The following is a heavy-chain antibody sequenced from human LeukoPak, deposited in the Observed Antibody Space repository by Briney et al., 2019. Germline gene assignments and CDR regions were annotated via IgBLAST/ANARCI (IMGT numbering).Heavy chain of an antibody. D-gene: IGHD3-9*01. V-gene: IGHV4-34*01. CDR1: GGSFSGYH. J-gene: IGHJ4*02. Sequence: PSETLSLTCAVYGGSFSGYHWSWIRQPPGKGLEWIGEINHSGSTNYNPSLKSRVTISVDTSKNQFSLKLSSVTAADTAVYYCARDAVLRYFDPQPYYFDYWGQGTLVTVSS. CDR2: INHSGST. CDR3: ARDAVLRYFDPQPYYFDY.